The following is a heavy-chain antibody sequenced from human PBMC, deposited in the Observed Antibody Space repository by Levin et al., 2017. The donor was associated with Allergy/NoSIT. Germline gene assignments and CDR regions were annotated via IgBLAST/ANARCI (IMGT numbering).Heavy chain of an antibody. Sequence: SETLSLTCTVSGGSISSSSYYWGWIRQPPGKGLEWIGSIYYSGSTYYNPSLKSRVTISVDTSKNQFSLKLSSVTAADTAVYYCAGELLLWFSRFDPWGQGTLVTVSS. D-gene: IGHD3-10*01. CDR2: IYYSGST. J-gene: IGHJ5*02. CDR3: AGELLLWFSRFDP. V-gene: IGHV4-39*01. CDR1: GGSISSSSYY.